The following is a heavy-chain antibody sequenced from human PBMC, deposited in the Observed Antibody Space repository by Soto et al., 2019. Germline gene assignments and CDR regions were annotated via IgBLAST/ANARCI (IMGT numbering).Heavy chain of an antibody. D-gene: IGHD5-12*01. V-gene: IGHV3-73*02. CDR3: SRPGYSNYDSDY. CDR1: GFTLSGSV. CDR2: IRSRSNGDAT. Sequence: EVQLVESGGGLVQPGGSLKLSCAASGFTLSGSVIYWVRQPPGKGLERVGRIRSRSNGDATAYAASVSGRFTISRDDSKNTEYLQMNSLKTEDTAVYYCSRPGYSNYDSDYWGQGTLVTVSS. J-gene: IGHJ4*02.